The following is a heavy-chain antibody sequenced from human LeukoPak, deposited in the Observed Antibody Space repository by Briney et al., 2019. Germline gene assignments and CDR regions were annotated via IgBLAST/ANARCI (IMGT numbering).Heavy chain of an antibody. V-gene: IGHV3-9*01. Sequence: SLRLSCAASGFTFDDYALHWVRQAPGEGLEWVSGMTSNSRSIGYADSVKGRFTISGDNAKNSLYLQMNNLRAEDTALYYCAIDRAGDLPYWGQGTLVTVSS. J-gene: IGHJ4*02. CDR3: AIDRAGDLPY. D-gene: IGHD6-19*01. CDR2: MTSNSRSI. CDR1: GFTFDDYA.